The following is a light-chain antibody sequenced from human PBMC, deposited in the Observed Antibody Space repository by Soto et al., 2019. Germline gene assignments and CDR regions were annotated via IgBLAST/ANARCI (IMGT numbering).Light chain of an antibody. Sequence: QSVLTQPPSVSGTPGQSVTISCSGSSSNIGGQTVSWYQQLPGTAPNLLIYSGHQRPSGVPDRFSASKSGSSASLAISGLQSEEGGDYCCAAWDESLSGQVFGGGTKVTVL. CDR2: SGH. J-gene: IGLJ3*02. CDR1: SSNIGGQT. CDR3: AAWDESLSGQV. V-gene: IGLV1-44*01.